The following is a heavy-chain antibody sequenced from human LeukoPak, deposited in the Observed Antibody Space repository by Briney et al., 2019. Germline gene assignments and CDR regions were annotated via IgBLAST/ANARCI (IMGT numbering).Heavy chain of an antibody. CDR1: GDSISNYY. CDR2: IYYSGST. CDR3: ARGWAGVPYNWFDP. Sequence: SETLSLTCTVSGDSISNYYWGWIRQPPGKGLEWIGSIYYSGSTYYNPSLKSRVTISVDTSKNQFSLKLSSVTAADTAVYYCARGWAGVPYNWFDPWGQGTLVTVSS. V-gene: IGHV4-39*07. D-gene: IGHD3-10*01. J-gene: IGHJ5*02.